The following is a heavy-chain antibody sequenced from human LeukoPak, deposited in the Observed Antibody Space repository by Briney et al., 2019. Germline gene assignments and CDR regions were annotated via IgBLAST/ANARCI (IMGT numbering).Heavy chain of an antibody. V-gene: IGHV3-7*05. CDR2: INQDGSDK. CDR1: GFTFGSYW. J-gene: IGHJ4*02. D-gene: IGHD3-10*01. CDR3: ARDRVTMVRGVNYYFDY. Sequence: GGSLRLSCAASGFTFGSYWMSWVRQAPGKGLEWVANINQDGSDKYYVDSVKGRFTISRDNAKNSLYLQMNSLRAEDTAVYYCARDRVTMVRGVNYYFDYWGQGTLVTVSS.